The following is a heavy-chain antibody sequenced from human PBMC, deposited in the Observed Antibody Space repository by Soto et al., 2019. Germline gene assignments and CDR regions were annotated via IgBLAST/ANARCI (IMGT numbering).Heavy chain of an antibody. CDR2: IWRDGSHE. Sequence: HPVGSLRLSCAASGFTFCSSGMHWVRQEPGMGLEWVAVIWRDGSHENYADSVKGRFTISRDNSKDTLFLQMNSLKVEDTALYYCASGPGSLMSSALDYWGEGTLVTVSS. J-gene: IGHJ4*01. V-gene: IGHV3-33*01. CDR3: ASGPGSLMSSALDY. CDR1: GFTFCSSG. D-gene: IGHD2-15*01.